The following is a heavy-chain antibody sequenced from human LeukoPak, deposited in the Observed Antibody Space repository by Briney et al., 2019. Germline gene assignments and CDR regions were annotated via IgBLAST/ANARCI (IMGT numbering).Heavy chain of an antibody. Sequence: ASVKVSCKASGGTFSSYAISWVRQAPGQGLEWMGRIIPILGIANYAQKFQGRVTITADKSTSTAYMELSSLRSEDTAVYYCARGPHGYYGSGNPPDYWGQGTLVTVSS. CDR1: GGTFSSYA. D-gene: IGHD3-10*01. J-gene: IGHJ4*02. CDR3: ARGPHGYYGSGNPPDY. CDR2: IIPILGIA. V-gene: IGHV1-69*04.